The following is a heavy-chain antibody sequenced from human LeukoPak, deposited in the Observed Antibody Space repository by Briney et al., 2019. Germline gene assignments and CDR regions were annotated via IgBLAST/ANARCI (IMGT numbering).Heavy chain of an antibody. Sequence: GGSLRLSCAASGFTFSSYEMNWVRQAPGKGLEWVSYISSSGRTIYYADSVKGRFTMSRDNAKNSLYLQMNSLRAEDTAVYYCARGMTYYYDSSGYYLEAFDIWGQGTMVTVSS. CDR3: ARGMTYYYDSSGYYLEAFDI. CDR2: ISSSGRTI. J-gene: IGHJ3*02. D-gene: IGHD3-22*01. CDR1: GFTFSSYE. V-gene: IGHV3-48*03.